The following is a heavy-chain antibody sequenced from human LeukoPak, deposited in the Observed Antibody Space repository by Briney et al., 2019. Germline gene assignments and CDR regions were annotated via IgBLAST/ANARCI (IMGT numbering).Heavy chain of an antibody. CDR3: AKGKTVAGTGGHNFDY. CDR1: GITFSNYA. CDR2: ITGSGSST. D-gene: IGHD6-19*01. J-gene: IGHJ4*02. Sequence: GGSLRLPCAASGITFSNYAMSWVRQAPGKGLEWVSAITGSGSSTYYADSAKGRFTISRDNSKDTLYLQMNSLGAEDTALYYCAKGKTVAGTGGHNFDYWGQGTLVTVSS. V-gene: IGHV3-23*01.